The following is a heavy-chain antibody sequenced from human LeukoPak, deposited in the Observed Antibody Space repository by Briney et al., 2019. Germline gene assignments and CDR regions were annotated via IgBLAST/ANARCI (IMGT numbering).Heavy chain of an antibody. Sequence: ASVTVSCKVSGYTLTELSMHWVRQAPGKGLEWMGGFDPEDGETIYAQKFQGRVTMTEDTSTDTAYMELSSLRSEDTAVYYCATGVTFNPHAFDIWGQGTMVTVSS. D-gene: IGHD2-21*02. CDR2: FDPEDGET. CDR3: ATGVTFNPHAFDI. CDR1: GYTLTELS. V-gene: IGHV1-24*01. J-gene: IGHJ3*02.